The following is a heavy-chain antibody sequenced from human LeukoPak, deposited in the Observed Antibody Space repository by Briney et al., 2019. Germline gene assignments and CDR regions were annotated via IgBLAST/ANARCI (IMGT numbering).Heavy chain of an antibody. V-gene: IGHV4-4*07. J-gene: IGHJ5*02. CDR2: IYTSGSTSGST. CDR1: GGSISSSYC. Sequence: SETLSLTCTVSGGSISSSYCWSWIRQPAGKGQEWIGRIYTSGSTSGSTNYNPSLKSRVTMSVDTSKNQFSLKLTSVTAADTAVYYCARRTDSGSYNWFDAWGQGTLVTVSS. CDR3: ARRTDSGSYNWFDA. D-gene: IGHD1-26*01.